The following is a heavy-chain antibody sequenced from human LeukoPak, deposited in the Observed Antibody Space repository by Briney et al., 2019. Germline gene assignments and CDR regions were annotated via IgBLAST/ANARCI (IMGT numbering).Heavy chain of an antibody. Sequence: SETLSLTCTVSGGSISSSSYYWGWIRQPPGKGLEWIGSIYYSGSTYYNPSLKSRVTISVDTSKNQFSLKLSSVTAADTAVYYCARPCSGWWIDDAFDIWGQGTMVTVSS. CDR3: ARPCSGWWIDDAFDI. CDR2: IYYSGST. CDR1: GGSISSSSYY. V-gene: IGHV4-39*07. J-gene: IGHJ3*02. D-gene: IGHD6-19*01.